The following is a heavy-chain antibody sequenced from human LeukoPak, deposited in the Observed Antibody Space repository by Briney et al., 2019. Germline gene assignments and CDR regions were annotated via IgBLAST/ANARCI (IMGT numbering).Heavy chain of an antibody. V-gene: IGHV4-59*01. J-gene: IGHJ6*03. CDR3: ARVTSYQLLSDYYYYYMDV. D-gene: IGHD2-2*01. CDR1: GGSISGYY. Sequence: PSETLSLTCTVSGGSISGYYWNWIRQPPGKGLEWIGYLYYSGSTNYSPSLKSRVTISVDTSKNQFSLKLSSVTAADTALYYCARVTSYQLLSDYYYYYMDVWGKGTTVTVSS. CDR2: LYYSGST.